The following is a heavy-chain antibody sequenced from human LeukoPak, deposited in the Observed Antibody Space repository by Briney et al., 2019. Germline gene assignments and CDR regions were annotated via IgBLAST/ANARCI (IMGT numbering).Heavy chain of an antibody. CDR3: ARDPQYCSGGSCYSFDY. Sequence: PGGSLRLSCAASGFTFSTYSMNWVRQAPGKGLEWVSSIISSSSYIYYADSAKGRFTISRDNAKNSLYLQMNSLRAEDTAVYYCARDPQYCSGGSCYSFDYWGQGTLVTVSS. CDR1: GFTFSTYS. J-gene: IGHJ4*02. CDR2: IISSSSYI. V-gene: IGHV3-21*01. D-gene: IGHD2-15*01.